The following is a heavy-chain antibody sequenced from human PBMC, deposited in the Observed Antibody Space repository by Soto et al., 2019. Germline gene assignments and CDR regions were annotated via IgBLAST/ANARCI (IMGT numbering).Heavy chain of an antibody. CDR3: ARFVGYSGYDSLDY. CDR2: INAGNGNT. CDR1: GYTFTSYA. Sequence: QVQLVQSGAEVKKPGASVKVSCKASGYTFTSYAMHWVRQAPGQRLEWMGWINAGNGNTKYSQKFQGRVNTTRDTSASTAYMELSSLRSEDTAVYYCARFVGYSGYDSLDYWGQGTLVTVSS. J-gene: IGHJ4*02. D-gene: IGHD5-12*01. V-gene: IGHV1-3*01.